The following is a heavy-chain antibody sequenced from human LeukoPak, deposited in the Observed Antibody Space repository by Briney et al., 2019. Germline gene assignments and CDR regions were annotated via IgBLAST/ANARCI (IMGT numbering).Heavy chain of an antibody. J-gene: IGHJ5*02. V-gene: IGHV4-34*01. D-gene: IGHD5-24*01. CDR1: GVSFSGYY. CDR3: ARHPSGRMWLQQGGWFDP. Sequence: SETLSLTCAVYGVSFSGYYWGWIRQPPGKGLEWIGSMYHNGSTYYNPSLKSRVTISVDTSKNQFSLKLTSVTAADTAVYYCARHPSGRMWLQQGGWFDPWGQGTLVTVSS. CDR2: MYHNGST.